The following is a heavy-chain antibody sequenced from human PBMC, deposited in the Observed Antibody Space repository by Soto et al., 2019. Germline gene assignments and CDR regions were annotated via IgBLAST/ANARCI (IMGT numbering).Heavy chain of an antibody. J-gene: IGHJ5*02. V-gene: IGHV4-31*03. CDR1: GGSISSGDYY. D-gene: IGHD3-3*01. CDR2: IYYSGST. Sequence: QVQLQESGPGLVKPSQTLSLTCTVSGGSISSGDYYWSWIRQHPGKGLEWIGYIYYSGSTSYNPSLKSRVTISVDTSKNQSSLTLSSVTAADPAVYYCARGWSGSRQGLDPWGQGTLVTVSS. CDR3: ARGWSGSRQGLDP.